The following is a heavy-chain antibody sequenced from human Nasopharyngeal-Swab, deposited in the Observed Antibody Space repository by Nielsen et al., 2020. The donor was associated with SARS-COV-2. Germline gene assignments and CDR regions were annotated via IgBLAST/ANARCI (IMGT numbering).Heavy chain of an antibody. CDR3: ARGALSIEGTGCGY. V-gene: IGHV3-30-3*01. D-gene: IGHD6-6*01. J-gene: IGHJ4*02. Sequence: VRQAPGKGLEWVAVISYDGSNKYYADSVKGRFTISRDNSKNTLYLQMNSLRAEDTAVYYCARGALSIEGTGCGYGGQGNLGTVSS. CDR2: ISYDGSNK.